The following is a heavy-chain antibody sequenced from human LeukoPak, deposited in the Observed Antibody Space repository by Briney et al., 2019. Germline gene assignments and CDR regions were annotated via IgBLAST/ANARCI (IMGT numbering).Heavy chain of an antibody. J-gene: IGHJ4*02. Sequence: GASVKVSCKASGYTFTSYAMHWVRQAPGQRLEWMGWINAGNGSTKYSQKFQGRVTITRDTSASTAYMELSSLRSEDTAVYYCARGSIVGGNTNFDFDSWGQGTLVTVFS. CDR2: INAGNGST. CDR3: ARGSIVGGNTNFDFDS. CDR1: GYTFTSYA. D-gene: IGHD1-26*01. V-gene: IGHV1-3*01.